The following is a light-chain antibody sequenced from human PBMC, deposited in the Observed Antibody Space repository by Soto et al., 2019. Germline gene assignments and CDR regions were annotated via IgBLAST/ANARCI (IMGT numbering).Light chain of an antibody. CDR1: SSDVGGYNY. J-gene: IGLJ1*01. V-gene: IGLV2-14*01. CDR2: DVS. CDR3: SSYISSSTLNV. Sequence: QSVLTQPASVSGSPGQSITISCTGTSSDVGGYNYVSWYQQHPGKALKLMIYDVSKRPSGVSNRFSGSKSGNTTSLTISGLQAEDEADYYCSSYISSSTLNVFGTG.